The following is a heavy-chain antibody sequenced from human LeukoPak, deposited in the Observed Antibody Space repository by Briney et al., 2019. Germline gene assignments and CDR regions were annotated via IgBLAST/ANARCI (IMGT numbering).Heavy chain of an antibody. CDR1: GGSISSYY. CDR2: IYTSGST. CDR3: ARAVAARPRATTPLHYYYYYMDV. J-gene: IGHJ6*03. D-gene: IGHD6-6*01. Sequence: SETLSLTCTVSGGSISSYYWSWIRQPAGKGLEWIGRIYTSGSTNYNPSLKSRVTMSVDTSKNQFSLKLSSVTAADTAVYYCARAVAARPRATTPLHYYYYYMDVWGKGTTVTVSS. V-gene: IGHV4-4*07.